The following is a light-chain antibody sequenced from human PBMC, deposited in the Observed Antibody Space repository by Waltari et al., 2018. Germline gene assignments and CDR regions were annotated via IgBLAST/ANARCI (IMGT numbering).Light chain of an antibody. CDR1: SSDVGGYNY. Sequence: QSALTTPASVSGSPGQSITISCPGTSSDVGGYNYVSWYQQHPGKAPKLMIYEVSNRPSGVSNRFSGSKSGNTASLTISGLQAEDEADYYCSSYTSSSTYVVFGGGTKLTVL. CDR2: EVS. V-gene: IGLV2-14*01. J-gene: IGLJ2*01. CDR3: SSYTSSSTYVV.